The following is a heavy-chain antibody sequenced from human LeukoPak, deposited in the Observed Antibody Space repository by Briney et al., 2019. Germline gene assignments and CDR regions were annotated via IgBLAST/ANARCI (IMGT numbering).Heavy chain of an antibody. V-gene: IGHV3-21*01. J-gene: IGHJ4*02. Sequence: PGGSLRLSCAASGFTFSSYSMNWVRQAPGKGLEWVSSISSSRSYIYYADSVKGRFTISRDNAKNSLYLQMNSLRAEDTAVYYCATCSGGSCYLGYWGQGTLVTVSS. CDR1: GFTFSSYS. D-gene: IGHD2-15*01. CDR2: ISSSRSYI. CDR3: ATCSGGSCYLGY.